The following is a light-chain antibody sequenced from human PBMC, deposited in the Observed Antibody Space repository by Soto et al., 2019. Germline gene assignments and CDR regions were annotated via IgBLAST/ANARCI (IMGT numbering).Light chain of an antibody. CDR3: QHYYNTPPT. Sequence: DIQMTQSPSSVSASVGDRVTITCRASQGVSNWLAWYQQKPGKAPKLLIYAASTLRSGVPSRFRGSGSGTDFTFTISSLQPEDVAVYYCQHYYNTPPTFGGGTKVEIK. CDR1: QGVSNW. J-gene: IGKJ4*01. CDR2: AAS. V-gene: IGKV1-12*01.